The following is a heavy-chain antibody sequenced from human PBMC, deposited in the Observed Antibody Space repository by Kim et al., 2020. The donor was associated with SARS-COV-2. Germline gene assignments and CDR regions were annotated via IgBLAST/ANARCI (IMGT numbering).Heavy chain of an antibody. CDR3: ATSVGNRGYCSGGSCESDY. CDR1: GYTLTELS. J-gene: IGHJ4*02. V-gene: IGHV1-24*01. CDR2: FDPEDGET. D-gene: IGHD2-15*01. Sequence: ASVKVSCKVSGYTLTELSMHWVRQAPGKGLEWMGGFDPEDGETIYAQKFQGRVTMTEDTSTDTAYMELSSLRSEDMAVYYCATSVGNRGYCSGGSCESDYWGQGTLVTVSS.